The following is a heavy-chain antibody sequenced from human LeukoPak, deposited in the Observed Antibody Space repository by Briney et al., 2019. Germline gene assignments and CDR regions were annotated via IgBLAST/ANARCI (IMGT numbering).Heavy chain of an antibody. D-gene: IGHD6-13*01. J-gene: IGHJ4*02. V-gene: IGHV3-30*03. CDR2: TSHDGSDK. Sequence: GGSLRLSCAASGFTFSTYGMHWVRQAPGKGLEWVAMTSHDGSDKYYADSVKGRFTISRDNPKNTLYLQMNSLRAEDTAVYYCASSSHSSIRFDYWGQGTLVTVSS. CDR1: GFTFSTYG. CDR3: ASSSHSSIRFDY.